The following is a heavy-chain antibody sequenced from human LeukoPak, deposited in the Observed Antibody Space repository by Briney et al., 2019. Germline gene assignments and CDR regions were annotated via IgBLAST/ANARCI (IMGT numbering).Heavy chain of an antibody. V-gene: IGHV3-30-3*01. D-gene: IGHD3-3*01. CDR3: AREPPSGFGVVIMGLDY. Sequence: PGGSLRLSCAASGFTFSSYAMHWVRQAPGKGLEWVAVISYDGSNKYYADSVKGRFTISRDNAKNSLYLQMNSLRAEDTAVYYCAREPPSGFGVVIMGLDYWGQGTLVTVSS. CDR1: GFTFSSYA. J-gene: IGHJ4*02. CDR2: ISYDGSNK.